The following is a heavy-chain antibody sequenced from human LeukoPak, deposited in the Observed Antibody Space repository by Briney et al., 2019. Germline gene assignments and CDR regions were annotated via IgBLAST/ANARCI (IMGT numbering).Heavy chain of an antibody. CDR3: ARDGDYDAFDI. Sequence: GGSLRLSCAASGFTFSSYWMSWVRQAPGKGLEWVANIKQDGSEKYYVDSVKARFTISRDNAKNSLYLQMNSLRAEDTAVYYCARDGDYDAFDIWGQGTMVTVSS. V-gene: IGHV3-7*01. CDR2: IKQDGSEK. J-gene: IGHJ3*02. CDR1: GFTFSSYW. D-gene: IGHD4-17*01.